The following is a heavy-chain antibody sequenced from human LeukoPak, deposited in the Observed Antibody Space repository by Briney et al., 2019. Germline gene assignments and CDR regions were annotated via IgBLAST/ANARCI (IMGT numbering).Heavy chain of an antibody. CDR1: GITVSSNY. V-gene: IGHV3-53*01. J-gene: IGHJ5*02. Sequence: GGSLSLSCAASGITVSSNYMSWVRQAPGKGLEWVSVIYSDDRTYYADSVKGRFTISRDNSKNTLYLQMNSLRVEDTAVYYCARDNRVVTIFGVVTRWWFDPWGQGTLVTVSS. CDR3: ARDNRVVTIFGVVTRWWFDP. CDR2: IYSDDRT. D-gene: IGHD3-3*01.